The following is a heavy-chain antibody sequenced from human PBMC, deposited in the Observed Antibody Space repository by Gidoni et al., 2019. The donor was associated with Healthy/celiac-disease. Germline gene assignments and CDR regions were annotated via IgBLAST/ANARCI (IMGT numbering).Heavy chain of an antibody. CDR3: AKEIYSSGDDFDY. D-gene: IGHD6-19*01. CDR2: ISYDGSNK. V-gene: IGHV3-30*18. CDR1: GFTFSSYG. J-gene: IGHJ4*02. Sequence: QVQLVESGGGVVQPGRSLRLSCAASGFTFSSYGMHWVRQAPGKGLEWVAVISYDGSNKYYADSVKGRFTISRDNSKNTPYLQMNSLRAEDTAVYYCAKEIYSSGDDFDYWGQGTLVTVSS.